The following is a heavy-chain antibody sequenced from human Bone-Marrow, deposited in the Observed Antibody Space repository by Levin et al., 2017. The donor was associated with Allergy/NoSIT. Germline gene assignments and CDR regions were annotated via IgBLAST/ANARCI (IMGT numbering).Heavy chain of an antibody. CDR3: ARVYGDYWEYYFDY. Sequence: GESLKISCAASGFTFSSYAMHWVRQAPGKGLEYVSAISSNGGSTYYANSVKGRFTISRDNSKNTLYLQMGSLRAEDMAVYYCARVYGDYWEYYFDYWGQGTLVTVSS. CDR2: ISSNGGST. CDR1: GFTFSSYA. V-gene: IGHV3-64*01. D-gene: IGHD4-17*01. J-gene: IGHJ4*02.